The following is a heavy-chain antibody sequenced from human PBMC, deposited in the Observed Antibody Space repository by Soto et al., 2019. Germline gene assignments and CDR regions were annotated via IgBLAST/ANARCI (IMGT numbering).Heavy chain of an antibody. V-gene: IGHV4-4*07. J-gene: IGHJ4*02. CDR3: ARYRREAVAGYTLDN. D-gene: IGHD6-13*01. Sequence: SETLSLTCTVSGGSISSNYWNWIRQPAGKGLEWIGRISSSESTNYKPSLKRRVTMSLDTSKNQFSLKVYSVTAADTAVYFCARYRREAVAGYTLDNWGQGILVTVSS. CDR2: ISSSEST. CDR1: GGSISSNY.